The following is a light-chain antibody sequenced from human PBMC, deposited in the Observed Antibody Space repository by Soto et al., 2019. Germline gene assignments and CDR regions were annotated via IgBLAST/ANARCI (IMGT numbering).Light chain of an antibody. CDR3: QQYNNWPPIT. V-gene: IGKV3-15*01. J-gene: IGKJ5*01. Sequence: EIMMTQSPATLSVSPGERATLSCRASQSVSNNLAWYQQKPGQVPRLLIYYASTRATGIPARFSGSGSGTEFTLTISSLQSEDFAHYYCQQYNNWPPITFGQGTRLEIK. CDR2: YAS. CDR1: QSVSNN.